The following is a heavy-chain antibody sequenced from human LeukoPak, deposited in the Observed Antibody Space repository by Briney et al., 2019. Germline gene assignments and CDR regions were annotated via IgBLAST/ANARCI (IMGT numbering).Heavy chain of an antibody. Sequence: SETLSLTCSVSGASITASGFYWAWVRRPPGKGLEWIGSLYYGAINYYNPSLQSRVTISVDTSKNQFSLDLASVTAADTAVYYCARRSHSPLGSPYWGQGTQVTVSS. V-gene: IGHV4-39*01. CDR1: GASITASGFY. CDR3: ARRSHSPLGSPY. D-gene: IGHD3-10*01. J-gene: IGHJ4*01. CDR2: LYYGAIN.